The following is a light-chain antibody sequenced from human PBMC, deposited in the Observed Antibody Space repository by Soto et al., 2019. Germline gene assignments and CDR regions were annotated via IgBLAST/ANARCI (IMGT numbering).Light chain of an antibody. CDR2: DVS. J-gene: IGLJ2*01. CDR3: SSYTSSSTYVV. CDR1: SSDVGGYNY. V-gene: IGLV2-14*01. Sequence: QSALTQPASVSGSPGQSITISCTGTSSDVGGYNYVSWYQQHPGKAPKLMIYDVSNRPSGVSNRFSGSKSGNTASLTISGLQAGDEVDYYCSSYTSSSTYVVFGGGTKVTVL.